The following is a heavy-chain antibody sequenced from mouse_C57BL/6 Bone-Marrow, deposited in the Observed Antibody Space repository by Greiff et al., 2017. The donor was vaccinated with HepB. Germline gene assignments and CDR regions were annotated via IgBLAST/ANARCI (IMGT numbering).Heavy chain of an antibody. CDR2: IRNKANNHAT. J-gene: IGHJ4*01. V-gene: IGHV6-6*01. CDR1: GFTFSDAW. CDR3: TRDYGNFHYYAMDY. D-gene: IGHD2-1*01. Sequence: EVKLEESGGGLVQPGGSMKLSCAASGFTFSDAWMDWVRQSPEKGLEWVAEIRNKANNHATYYAESVKGRFTISRDDSKSSVYLQMNSLRAEDTGIYYCTRDYGNFHYYAMDYWGQGTSVTVSS.